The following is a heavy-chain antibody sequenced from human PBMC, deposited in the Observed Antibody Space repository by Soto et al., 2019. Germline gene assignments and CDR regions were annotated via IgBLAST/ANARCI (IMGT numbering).Heavy chain of an antibody. D-gene: IGHD3-10*01. CDR1: GYSFTSYD. CDR2: MNPNSADT. J-gene: IGHJ6*03. CDR3: ARGWFLDPHIDV. Sequence: QVQLVQSGAEVKKPGASVKVSCKASGYSFTSYDMNWVRQVPGQGPEWMGWMNPNSADTGYAQKFQGRVTMSRDMSTRTMYMEFSGLTSEDTAVYYCARGWFLDPHIDVWGRGTTVTVSS. V-gene: IGHV1-8*01.